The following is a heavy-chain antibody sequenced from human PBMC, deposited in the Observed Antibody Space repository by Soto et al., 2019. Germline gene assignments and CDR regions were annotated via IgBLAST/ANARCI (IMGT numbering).Heavy chain of an antibody. D-gene: IGHD3-16*01. J-gene: IGHJ4*02. CDR1: GCSFTNNW. CDR3: ARHQRDDASRKIDC. Sequence: GESLKGYGQSSGCSFTNNWIGWVRQMPGKGLEWMGIINPADSDIKYSPSFQGQVTISADKSIGTAYLQWSSLKASDTAMYYCARHQRDDASRKIDCWGPGTLVTVSS. V-gene: IGHV5-51*01. CDR2: INPADSDI.